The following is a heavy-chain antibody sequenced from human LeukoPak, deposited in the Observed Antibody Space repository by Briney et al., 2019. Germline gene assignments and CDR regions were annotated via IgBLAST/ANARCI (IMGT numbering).Heavy chain of an antibody. CDR2: IIPIFGTA. J-gene: IGHJ4*02. Sequence: ASVKVSCKASGGTFSSYAISWVRQAPGQGLEWMGGIIPIFGTANYAQKFQGRVTITADESTSTAYMELSSLRSEDTAVYYCAREQVPYYGSRSYHRFYWGQGTLVTVSS. V-gene: IGHV1-69*01. D-gene: IGHD3-10*01. CDR1: GGTFSSYA. CDR3: AREQVPYYGSRSYHRFY.